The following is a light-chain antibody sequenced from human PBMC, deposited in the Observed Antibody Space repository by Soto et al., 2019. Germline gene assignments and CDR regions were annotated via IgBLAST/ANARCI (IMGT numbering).Light chain of an antibody. V-gene: IGKV3-15*01. Sequence: ERVMTQSPATLSVSPGERATLSCRASQSVSSNLAWYQQKPGQAPRLLIYSASTRATGSPARFSGSGFGTEFTLTISSLQSEDFAVYYCQQYNNWPLYTFGQGTKLEIK. CDR3: QQYNNWPLYT. CDR2: SAS. CDR1: QSVSSN. J-gene: IGKJ2*01.